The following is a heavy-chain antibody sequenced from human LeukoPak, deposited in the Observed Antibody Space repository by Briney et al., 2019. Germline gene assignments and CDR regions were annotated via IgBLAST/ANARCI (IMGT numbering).Heavy chain of an antibody. D-gene: IGHD4-23*01. Sequence: SETLSLTCAVYGESFSPYSWNWFRQAPGKGLEWIGEISHSGSTDYNPSLKGRVTISIDTSKNQFSLRLNSLTAADTGIYYCARGGGSPIKRGRTCVWYNWFDPWGQGTLVTVSS. CDR2: ISHSGST. J-gene: IGHJ5*02. V-gene: IGHV4-34*01. CDR1: GESFSPYS. CDR3: ARGGGSPIKRGRTCVWYNWFDP.